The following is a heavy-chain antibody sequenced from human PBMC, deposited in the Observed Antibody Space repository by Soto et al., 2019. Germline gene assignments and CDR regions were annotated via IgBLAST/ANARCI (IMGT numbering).Heavy chain of an antibody. J-gene: IGHJ4*02. CDR2: ISGSGGST. CDR1: GLTISPYA. Sequence: EVQVLESGGGLVRPGGSLRLSCEVSGLTISPYAMSWVRQAPGKGLEWVSAISGSGGSTYYADSVKGRFTISRDNSKNTLYLQMNSLRAEDTAVYYCAKGATGTWLDYYFDYWGQGTLVSVSS. D-gene: IGHD1-1*01. CDR3: AKGATGTWLDYYFDY. V-gene: IGHV3-23*01.